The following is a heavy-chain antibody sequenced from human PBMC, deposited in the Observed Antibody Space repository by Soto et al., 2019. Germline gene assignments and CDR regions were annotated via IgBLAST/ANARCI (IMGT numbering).Heavy chain of an antibody. D-gene: IGHD3-3*01. J-gene: IGHJ4*02. CDR1: GYRFTSYC. V-gene: IGHV5-51*01. CDR3: ARSGLFGDGYNNYFDY. CDR2: IYPGDSDT. Sequence: VESLTICRKVPGYRFTSYCIVWVPQIPGKGPEWMGIIYPGDSDTRYSPSFQGQGTIAADKSIRTAYLQCSSLKASETAMYYCARSGLFGDGYNNYFDYWGQGTLVTVSS.